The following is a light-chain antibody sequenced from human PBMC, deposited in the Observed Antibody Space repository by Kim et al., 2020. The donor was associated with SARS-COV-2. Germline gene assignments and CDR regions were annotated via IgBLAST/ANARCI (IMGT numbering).Light chain of an antibody. CDR2: GAS. J-gene: IGKJ1*01. CDR1: QSVISNY. CDR3: QQYGGSPRS. V-gene: IGKV3-20*01. Sequence: SPGGRATLSCRASQSVISNYLAWYQQKPGQAPRRLIYGASSRATDIPDRFSGSGSGTDFTLTISRLEPEDFAVYYCQQYGGSPRSFGRGTKVDIK.